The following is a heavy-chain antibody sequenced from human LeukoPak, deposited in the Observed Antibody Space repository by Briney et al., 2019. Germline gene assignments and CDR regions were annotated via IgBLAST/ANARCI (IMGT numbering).Heavy chain of an antibody. J-gene: IGHJ4*02. CDR1: GFTFTRYD. Sequence: GGSLRLSCAASGFTFTRYDMHWVRQAPGKGLEWVAVISNDENNKDYGNSVKGRFTIARGNSKNTLFLQMNSLRVEDTAVYYCVLGHYGGLFDNWGQGALVIVSS. V-gene: IGHV3-30-3*01. CDR3: VLGHYGGLFDN. D-gene: IGHD4-23*01. CDR2: ISNDENNK.